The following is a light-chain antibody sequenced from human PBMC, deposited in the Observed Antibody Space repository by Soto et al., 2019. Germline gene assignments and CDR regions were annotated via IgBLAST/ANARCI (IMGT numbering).Light chain of an antibody. V-gene: IGLV2-14*01. J-gene: IGLJ1*01. CDR2: EVS. CDR3: NSYTTLSNRV. CDR1: SSDVGGYNY. Sequence: QSVLTQPASVSGSPGQSITISCTGTSSDVGGYNYVSWYQQQSGKAPKLMIHEVSNRPSGVSNRFSGSKSGNTASLTISGLQAEDEADYYCNSYTTLSNRVFGTGTKVTVL.